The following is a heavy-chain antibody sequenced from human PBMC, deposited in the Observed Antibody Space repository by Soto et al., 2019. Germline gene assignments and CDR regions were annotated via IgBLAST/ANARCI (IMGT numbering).Heavy chain of an antibody. CDR3: AKAVDPGNMITFGGVEVPNIAQ. D-gene: IGHD3-16*01. Sequence: QVQLVESGGGVVQPGTSLRLSCAASGFTLNNYGMDWVRQAPGKGLEWVAAISYDGSRKDHADYVKGRFTISRENSDNTLYLQMNSLRPEETAVYYCAKAVDPGNMITFGGVEVPNIAQWGQGTLLTVSS. J-gene: IGHJ4*02. CDR1: GFTLNNYG. CDR2: ISYDGSRK. V-gene: IGHV3-30*18.